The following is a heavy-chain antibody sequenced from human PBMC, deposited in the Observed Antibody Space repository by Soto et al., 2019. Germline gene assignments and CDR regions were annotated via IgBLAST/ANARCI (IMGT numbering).Heavy chain of an antibody. V-gene: IGHV3-74*01. CDR1: GFDFTNSR. J-gene: IGHJ4*02. CDR2: VNSDGSIT. Sequence: EVQLVESGGGLVQPGGSLRLSCAASGFDFTNSRMHWGRQAPGKGLVWVSHVNSDGSITTYADSVKGRFTISRDNAKNTLSLQMNSLTAEDTAVYFCAKRRGAGGHFDYWGQGALVTVSS. D-gene: IGHD2-15*01. CDR3: AKRRGAGGHFDY.